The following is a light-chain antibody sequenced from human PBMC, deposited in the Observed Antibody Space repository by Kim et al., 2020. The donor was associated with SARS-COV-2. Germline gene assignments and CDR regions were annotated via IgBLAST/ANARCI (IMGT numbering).Light chain of an antibody. V-gene: IGLV2-8*01. CDR2: EVT. Sequence: GQSGTLSCTGTSSEVGGYNYVSWYQHHPGKAPKLMIYEVTKRPSGVPDRFSGSKSGNTASLTVSGLQAEDEADYYCGSYVGNNNFVFGTGTKVTVL. J-gene: IGLJ1*01. CDR1: SSEVGGYNY. CDR3: GSYVGNNNFV.